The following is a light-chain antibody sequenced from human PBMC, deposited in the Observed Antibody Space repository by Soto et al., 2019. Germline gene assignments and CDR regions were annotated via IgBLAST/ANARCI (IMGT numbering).Light chain of an antibody. J-gene: IGKJ4*01. Sequence: DIQMTQSPSSLSASVGDRVTITCRASQGISNHLAWYQQKPGKVPKLLIYDASTLQSGVPSRFSGGGSGTDFTLTISSLQPEDVASYYCQKYHSARRTFGGGTKVEIK. CDR3: QKYHSARRT. CDR1: QGISNH. V-gene: IGKV1-27*01. CDR2: DAS.